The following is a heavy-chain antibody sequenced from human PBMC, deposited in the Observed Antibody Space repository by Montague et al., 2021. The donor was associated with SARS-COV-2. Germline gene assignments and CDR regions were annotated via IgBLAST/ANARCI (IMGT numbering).Heavy chain of an antibody. V-gene: IGHV6-1*01. CDR2: THYRFEWTS. Sequence: CAISGDSVCGETAAWSWNRQSPSGGLEWLGRTHYRFEWTSDYATSVEGRISIDPDTSKNQFFLHLMSVTPEDTGVYYCVRDTGSAQAGFDAWGQGTLVTVSS. J-gene: IGHJ4*02. CDR3: VRDTGSAQAGFDA. D-gene: IGHD4-17*01. CDR1: GDSVCGETAA.